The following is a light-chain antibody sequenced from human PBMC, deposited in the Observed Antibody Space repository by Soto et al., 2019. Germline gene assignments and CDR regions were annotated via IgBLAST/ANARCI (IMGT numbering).Light chain of an antibody. CDR3: QQLNSYPLT. V-gene: IGKV1-5*01. Sequence: DVQVTQSPSTLSASVGDRVTITCRASQSISSWLAWYQQKPGKAPKLLIYAASTLQSGVPSKFSGSGSGTDFTLTINSLQPEDSATYYCQQLNSYPLTFGGGTKVDIK. J-gene: IGKJ4*01. CDR2: AAS. CDR1: QSISSW.